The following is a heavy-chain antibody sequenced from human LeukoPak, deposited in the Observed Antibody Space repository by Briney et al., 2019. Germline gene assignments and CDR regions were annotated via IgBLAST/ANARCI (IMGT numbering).Heavy chain of an antibody. Sequence: GGSLRLSCAASGFTVSSNYMSWVRQAPGKGLEWVSVIYSGGSTYYGDSVKGRFTISRDNSKNTLYLQMNSLRAEDTAVYYCARVVAAAGTYAYYYYYGMDVWGQGTTVTVSS. J-gene: IGHJ6*02. V-gene: IGHV3-53*01. CDR2: IYSGGST. CDR3: ARVVAAAGTYAYYYYYGMDV. CDR1: GFTVSSNY. D-gene: IGHD6-13*01.